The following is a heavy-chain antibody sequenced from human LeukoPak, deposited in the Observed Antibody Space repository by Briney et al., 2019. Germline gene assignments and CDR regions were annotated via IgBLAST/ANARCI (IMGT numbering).Heavy chain of an antibody. V-gene: IGHV3-21*04. J-gene: IGHJ4*02. CDR3: AKGIGYTYGDGFDC. CDR1: GFTFSSYS. Sequence: GGSLRLSCAASGFTFSSYSMNWVRQAPGKGLEWVSSISSSSYIYYADSVKGRFTISRDNSKNTLHLHMNSLRVGDTAVYYCAKGIGYTYGDGFDCWGQGTLVTVSS. CDR2: ISSSSYI. D-gene: IGHD5-18*01.